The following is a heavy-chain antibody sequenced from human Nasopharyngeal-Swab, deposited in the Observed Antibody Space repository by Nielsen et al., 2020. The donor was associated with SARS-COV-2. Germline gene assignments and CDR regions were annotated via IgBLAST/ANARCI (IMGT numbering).Heavy chain of an antibody. CDR2: ISAYNGNT. J-gene: IGHJ4*02. Sequence: ASVKVSCKASGYTFTSYVISWLRQAPGQGLEWMGWISAYNGNTNYAQKLQGRVTMTTDTSTSTAYMELRSLRSDDTAVYYRSRVDTAMAASDYWGQGTLVTVSS. V-gene: IGHV1-18*01. CDR3: SRVDTAMAASDY. CDR1: GYTFTSYV. D-gene: IGHD5-18*01.